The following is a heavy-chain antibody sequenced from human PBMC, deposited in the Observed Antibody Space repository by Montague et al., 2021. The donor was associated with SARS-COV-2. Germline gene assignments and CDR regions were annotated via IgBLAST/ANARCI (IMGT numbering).Heavy chain of an antibody. CDR1: GFSFDTYG. Sequence: SLRLSCAAPGFSFDTYGMSWVRQAPGQGLEWVSSIRGDGDKTYYSVSVKGRFTISRDTSSNTLNLQMNSLRAEDTAIYFCAKQRGPATTTFDYWGQGTLVTVSS. V-gene: IGHV3-23*01. D-gene: IGHD1/OR15-1a*01. CDR3: AKQRGPATTTFDY. J-gene: IGHJ4*02. CDR2: IRGDGDKT.